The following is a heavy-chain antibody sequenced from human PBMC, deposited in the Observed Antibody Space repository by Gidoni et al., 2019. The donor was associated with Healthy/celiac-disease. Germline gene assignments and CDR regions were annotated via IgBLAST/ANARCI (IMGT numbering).Heavy chain of an antibody. CDR2: INCNGGST. V-gene: IGHV3-20*04. CDR1: GFPCDDYG. Sequence: EVQLVEAGGGVVRPGGSVRLSWAASGFPCDDYGMCWGSRAPGKGLAWFSGINCNGGSTGYADSVKGRFTISRDNAKNSLYLQMNSLRAEDTALYYCARGGSYYGYFDLWGRGTLVTVSS. J-gene: IGHJ2*01. D-gene: IGHD1-26*01. CDR3: ARGGSYYGYFDL.